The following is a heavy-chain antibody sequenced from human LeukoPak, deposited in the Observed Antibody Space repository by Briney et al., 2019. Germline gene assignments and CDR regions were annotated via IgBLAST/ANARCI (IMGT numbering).Heavy chain of an antibody. D-gene: IGHD3-22*01. CDR2: ISGSDDST. CDR3: AEVGDSSGYSPLDY. J-gene: IGHJ4*02. V-gene: IGHV3-23*01. Sequence: GGSLRLSCAASGCTFSTYAMSWVRQAPGKGLEWVSGISGSDDSTYYADSVKGRFTISRDNSMNTLYLQMNSPGADDTAVYFCAEVGDSSGYSPLDYWGQGTLVTVSS. CDR1: GCTFSTYA.